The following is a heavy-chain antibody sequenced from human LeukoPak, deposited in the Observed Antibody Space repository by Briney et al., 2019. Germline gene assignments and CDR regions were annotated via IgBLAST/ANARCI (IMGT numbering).Heavy chain of an antibody. J-gene: IGHJ4*02. CDR1: GGSTSRYY. V-gene: IGHV4-59*08. Sequence: PSETLSLTCTVSGGSTSRYYWSWIRQPPGKRLEWLGYTYYIGSTTYNPSLKSRLTMSVDTSKNQISLKLISLTAADTAVYYCARLPGIAAVWGQGTLVTVSS. D-gene: IGHD6-13*01. CDR2: TYYIGST. CDR3: ARLPGIAAV.